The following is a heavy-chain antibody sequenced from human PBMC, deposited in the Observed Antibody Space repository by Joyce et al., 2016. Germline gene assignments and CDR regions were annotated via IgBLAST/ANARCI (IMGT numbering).Heavy chain of an antibody. CDR1: GDSINNGDFA. J-gene: IGHJ5*02. CDR3: ARRRRAGHIEGRNWFDP. D-gene: IGHD6-19*01. CDR2: IYNSGST. V-gene: IGHV4-30-4*01. Sequence: QVQLQESGPGLVKPSQTLSLTCTVSGDSINNGDFAWSLIRQSPGKGLEAIGYIYNSGSTFYHPSLKSRVAISLDTSKNQVSLNLTSVTATDTAVYFCARRRRAGHIEGRNWFDPWGPGTLVTVSS.